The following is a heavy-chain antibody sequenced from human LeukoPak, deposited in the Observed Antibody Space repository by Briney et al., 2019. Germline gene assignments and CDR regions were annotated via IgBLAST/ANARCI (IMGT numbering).Heavy chain of an antibody. CDR3: ARHDAGIAARPFDN. J-gene: IGHJ4*02. CDR2: IHASGPT. CDR1: GGSISTYY. Sequence: SETLSLTCTVSGGSISTYYGSWIRRPPGKGLEWSAYIHASGPTNYNPSLKSRITISVDTSKNQFSLKLSSVTAADTAVYYCARHDAGIAARPFDNWGQGTLVTVSS. V-gene: IGHV4-4*09. D-gene: IGHD6-6*01.